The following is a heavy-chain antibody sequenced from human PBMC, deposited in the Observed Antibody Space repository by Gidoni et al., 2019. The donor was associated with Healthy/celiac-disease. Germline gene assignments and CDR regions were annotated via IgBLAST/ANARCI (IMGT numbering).Heavy chain of an antibody. D-gene: IGHD3-16*02. Sequence: QVQLVESGGGVVQPGRSLRLSCAASGFTFSSYGMHWVRQAPGQGLAWVEVIWYDGSNKYYADSVKGRLTISRDNSKNTLYLQMNSLRAEDTAVYYCARESGYDYIWGSYRYYGMDVWGQGTTVTVSS. V-gene: IGHV3-33*01. CDR1: GFTFSSYG. CDR2: IWYDGSNK. CDR3: ARESGYDYIWGSYRYYGMDV. J-gene: IGHJ6*02.